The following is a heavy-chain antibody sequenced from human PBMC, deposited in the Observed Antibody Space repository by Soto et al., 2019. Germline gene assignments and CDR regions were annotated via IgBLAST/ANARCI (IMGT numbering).Heavy chain of an antibody. Sequence: QVQLVQSGADVKKPGASVKVSCKASGYNFTSYGISWVRQAPGQGLEWMGWISPHNDRTKYARRFQDRVTMTTETATSTVYRELGSLRADDTAVCYGARDLYYSSGRYFDHGAFDIWGQGTVVTVSS. V-gene: IGHV1-18*01. CDR1: GYNFTSYG. D-gene: IGHD6-19*01. J-gene: IGHJ3*02. CDR2: ISPHNDRT. CDR3: ARDLYYSSGRYFDHGAFDI.